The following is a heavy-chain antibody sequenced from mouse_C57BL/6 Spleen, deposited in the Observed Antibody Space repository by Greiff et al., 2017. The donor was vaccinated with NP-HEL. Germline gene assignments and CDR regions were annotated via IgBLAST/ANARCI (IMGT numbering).Heavy chain of an antibody. CDR3: ARERVRGYYAMDY. J-gene: IGHJ4*01. CDR2: ILPGSGST. CDR1: GYTFTGYW. Sequence: QVQLQQSGAELMKPGASVKLSCKATGYTFTGYWIEWVKQRPGHGLEWIGEILPGSGSTNYNEKFKGKATLTADTSSNTAYMQLSSLTSEDSAIYDCARERVRGYYAMDYWGQGTSVTVSS. D-gene: IGHD2-1*01. V-gene: IGHV1-9*01.